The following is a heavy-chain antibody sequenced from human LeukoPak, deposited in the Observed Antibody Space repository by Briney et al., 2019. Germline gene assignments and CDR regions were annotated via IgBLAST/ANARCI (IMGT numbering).Heavy chain of an antibody. J-gene: IGHJ1*01. Sequence: GGSLRLSCAASGFTFSTYNMNWVRQAPGKGLEWVSSITSSSSYIYYADSVKGRFTISRDNAKSSLYLQMNSLRAEDTAVYYCARDRGSYDSSGYYSEYFQHWGQGTLVTVSS. D-gene: IGHD3-22*01. CDR1: GFTFSTYN. V-gene: IGHV3-21*01. CDR2: ITSSSSYI. CDR3: ARDRGSYDSSGYYSEYFQH.